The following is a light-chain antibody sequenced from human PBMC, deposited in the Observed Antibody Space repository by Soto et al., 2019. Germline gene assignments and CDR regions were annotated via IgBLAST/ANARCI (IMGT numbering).Light chain of an antibody. J-gene: IGKJ5*01. Sequence: MMMTQSPATLSVSPGERVTLSCRTSHSVNSHVAWYQQKPGQAPRLLLYGASTRATGIPVRFSGSGSGTDFTLTISSLEPEDFAVYYCQQREHWPPITFGQGTRLEIK. V-gene: IGKV3-15*01. CDR1: HSVNSH. CDR3: QQREHWPPIT. CDR2: GAS.